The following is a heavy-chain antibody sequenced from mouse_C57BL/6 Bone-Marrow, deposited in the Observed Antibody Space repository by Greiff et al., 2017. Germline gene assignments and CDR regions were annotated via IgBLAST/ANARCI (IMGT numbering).Heavy chain of an antibody. CDR2: IYPRSGNT. Sequence: QVQLQQSGAELARPGASVKLSCKASGYTFTCYGISWVKQRTGQGLEWIGEIYPRSGNTYYNEKFKGKATLTADKSSSTAYMELRSLTTEDSAVYYCARGRVTTVYYYAMDYWGQGTSVTVSS. D-gene: IGHD1-1*01. V-gene: IGHV1-81*01. CDR3: ARGRVTTVYYYAMDY. CDR1: GYTFTCYG. J-gene: IGHJ4*01.